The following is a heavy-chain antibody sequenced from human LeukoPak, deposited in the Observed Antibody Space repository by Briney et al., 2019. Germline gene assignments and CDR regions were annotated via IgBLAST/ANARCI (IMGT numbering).Heavy chain of an antibody. Sequence: ASVKVSCKASGGTFNSYAISWVRQAPGQGLEWMGGIIPMSDTANYPQKFRGRLTITADIPTSTVYMELSSLRSEDTAVYYCAREDDTGRYMGDDAFDTWGQGTMVTVSS. D-gene: IGHD1-26*01. CDR1: GGTFNSYA. V-gene: IGHV1-69*06. CDR3: AREDDTGRYMGDDAFDT. CDR2: IIPMSDTA. J-gene: IGHJ3*02.